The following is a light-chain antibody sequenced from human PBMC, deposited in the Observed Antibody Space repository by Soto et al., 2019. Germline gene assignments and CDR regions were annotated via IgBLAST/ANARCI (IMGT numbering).Light chain of an antibody. J-gene: IGKJ2*01. CDR1: QGISSA. CDR2: DAS. V-gene: IGKV1-13*02. Sequence: AIQLTQSPSSLSASVGDRVTITCRASQGISSALAWYQQKPGKAPKLLIYDASSLESGVPSRFSGSGSGTDFTLTISSLQPEDFATYYCQQFNSFFGQGTKLEIK. CDR3: QQFNSF.